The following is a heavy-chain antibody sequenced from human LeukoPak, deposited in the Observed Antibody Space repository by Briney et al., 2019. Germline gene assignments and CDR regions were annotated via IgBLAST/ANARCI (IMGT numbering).Heavy chain of an antibody. D-gene: IGHD6-19*01. CDR3: ARDKVSGAGPHFDY. CDR1: GFTVSSNY. Sequence: GGSLRLSCAASGFTVSSNYMSWVRQAPGKGLEWVSVIYSGGSTYYADSVKGRFTISRDNSKNTLYLQMNSLRAEDTAVYYCARDKVSGAGPHFDYWGQGTLVTVSS. CDR2: IYSGGST. J-gene: IGHJ4*02. V-gene: IGHV3-53*01.